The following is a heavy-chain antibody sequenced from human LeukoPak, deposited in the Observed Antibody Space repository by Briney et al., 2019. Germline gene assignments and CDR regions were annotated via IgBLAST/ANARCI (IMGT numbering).Heavy chain of an antibody. CDR3: ARSLHPYYDSSGYQGY. CDR1: GFTFSDYY. D-gene: IGHD3-22*01. CDR2: ISSSGSTI. J-gene: IGHJ4*02. Sequence: PGGSLRLSCAASGFTFSDYYTSWIRQAPGKGLEWVSYISSSGSTIYYAGSVKGRFTISRDNAKNSLYLQMNSLRAEDTALYYCARSLHPYYDSSGYQGYWGQGTLVTVSS. V-gene: IGHV3-11*01.